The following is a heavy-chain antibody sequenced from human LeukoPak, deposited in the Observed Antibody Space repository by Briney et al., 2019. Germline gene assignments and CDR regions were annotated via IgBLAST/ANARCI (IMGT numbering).Heavy chain of an antibody. Sequence: GGSLRRSCAASGFTFSSYWMSWVRQAPGKGLEWVANIKQDGSEKYYVDSVKGRFTTSRDNAKNSLYLQMNSLRAEDTAVYYCARDQYYYDSSGPLFDYWGQGTLVTVSS. CDR1: GFTFSSYW. J-gene: IGHJ4*02. CDR2: IKQDGSEK. D-gene: IGHD3-22*01. V-gene: IGHV3-7*01. CDR3: ARDQYYYDSSGPLFDY.